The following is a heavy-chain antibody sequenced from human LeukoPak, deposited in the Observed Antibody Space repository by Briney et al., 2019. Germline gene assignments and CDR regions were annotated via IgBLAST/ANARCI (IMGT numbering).Heavy chain of an antibody. CDR1: GFTFSSYV. D-gene: IGHD3-22*01. V-gene: IGHV3-23*01. CDR2: ISNSGGST. CDR3: AKDPYDSSGLVDP. J-gene: IGHJ5*02. Sequence: GGSLRLSCAASGFTFSSYVMSWVRQAPGKGLEWVSSISNSGGSTYYADSVKGRFTISRDNSKNTLYLQMNSLRAEDTAVYYCAKDPYDSSGLVDPWGQGTLVTVSS.